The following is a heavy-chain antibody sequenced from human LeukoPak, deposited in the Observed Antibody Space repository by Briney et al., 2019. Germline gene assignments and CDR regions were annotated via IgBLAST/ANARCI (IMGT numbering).Heavy chain of an antibody. D-gene: IGHD5/OR15-5a*01. CDR1: GFTFSSYA. CDR2: ISKSSYSI. V-gene: IGHV3-21*01. J-gene: IGHJ6*03. Sequence: GGSLRLSCAASGFTFSSYAMHWVRQAPGKGLEWVSSISKSSYSIYYTDSVKGRFTISRDNAKNSLYLQMNILRAEDPAVYYCARDPPLVSGPVYYYYYMDVWGKGTTVTVSS. CDR3: ARDPPLVSGPVYYYYYMDV.